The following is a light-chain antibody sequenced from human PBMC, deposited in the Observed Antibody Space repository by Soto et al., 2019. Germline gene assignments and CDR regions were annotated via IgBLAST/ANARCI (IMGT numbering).Light chain of an antibody. CDR2: ATS. J-gene: IGKJ5*01. CDR3: QQYGSSIT. Sequence: IVLTQSPRTLSLSPGERAPRSWRASQSVDSTYLAWYQQKPDQSPRLLIYATSTRAAGIPDRFSGSGSGTDFTLTISRLEPEDFAVYYCQQYGSSITFGQGTRLEIK. CDR1: QSVDSTY. V-gene: IGKV3-20*01.